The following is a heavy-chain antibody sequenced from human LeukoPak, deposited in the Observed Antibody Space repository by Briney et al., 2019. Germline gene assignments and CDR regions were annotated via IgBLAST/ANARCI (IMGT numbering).Heavy chain of an antibody. CDR1: GYTFTSYW. Sequence: GESLKISCKGSGYTFTSYWIGWVRQMPGKGLEWMGIIYPGDSDTRYSPSFQGQVTISADKSISTAYLQWSSLKASDTAMYYCARPPNYGGDAFDIWGQGTMVTVSS. J-gene: IGHJ3*02. D-gene: IGHD4-23*01. CDR3: ARPPNYGGDAFDI. CDR2: IYPGDSDT. V-gene: IGHV5-51*01.